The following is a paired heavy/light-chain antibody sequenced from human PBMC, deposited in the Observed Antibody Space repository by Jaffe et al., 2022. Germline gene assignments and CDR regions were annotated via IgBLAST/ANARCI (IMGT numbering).Light chain of an antibody. Sequence: QSALTQPASVSGSPGQSITISCTGTSSDVGGYNYVSWYQQHPGKAPKLMIYDVSNRPSGVSNRFSGSKSGNTASLTISGLQAEDEADYYCSSYTSSSTDWVFGGGTKLTVL. J-gene: IGLJ3*02. CDR2: DVS. CDR1: SSDVGGYNY. V-gene: IGLV2-14*03. CDR3: SSYTSSSTDWV.
Heavy chain of an antibody. CDR2: IIPILGIA. J-gene: IGHJ6*03. CDR3: ARGLTHNYGSGRYNAAYYMDV. CDR1: GGTFSSYT. D-gene: IGHD3-10*01. Sequence: QVQLVQSGAEVKKPGSSVKVSCKASGGTFSSYTISWVRQAPGQGLEWMGRIIPILGIANYAQKFQGRVTITADKSTSTAYMELSSLRSEDTAVYYCARGLTHNYGSGRYNAAYYMDVWGKGTTVTVSS. V-gene: IGHV1-69*02.